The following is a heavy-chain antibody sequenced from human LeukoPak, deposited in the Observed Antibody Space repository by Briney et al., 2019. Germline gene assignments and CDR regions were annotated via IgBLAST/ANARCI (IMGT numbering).Heavy chain of an antibody. CDR2: IFPSGGEI. Sequence: GGSLRLSCAASGFTFSTFAMIWVRQPPGKGLEWVSSIFPSGGEIHYADSVRGRFTISRDNSKNTVYLQINTLRTDDAAIYYCAKPYPTLTTSAVLDNWGQGTLVTVSS. CDR1: GFTFSTFA. CDR3: AKPYPTLTTSAVLDN. V-gene: IGHV3-23*01. J-gene: IGHJ4*02. D-gene: IGHD1-1*01.